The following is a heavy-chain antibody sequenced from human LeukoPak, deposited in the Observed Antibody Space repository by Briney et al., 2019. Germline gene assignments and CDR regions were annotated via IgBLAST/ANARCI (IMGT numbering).Heavy chain of an antibody. V-gene: IGHV3-53*01. J-gene: IGHJ3*02. Sequence: GGSLRLSCAASGFTVSSNYMSWVRQAPGKGLEWVSVIYSGGSTYYADSVKGRFTISRDNSKNTLYLQMNSPRAEDTAVYYCARKGELLRGAFDIWGQGTIVTVSS. CDR1: GFTVSSNY. D-gene: IGHD1-26*01. CDR3: ARKGELLRGAFDI. CDR2: IYSGGST.